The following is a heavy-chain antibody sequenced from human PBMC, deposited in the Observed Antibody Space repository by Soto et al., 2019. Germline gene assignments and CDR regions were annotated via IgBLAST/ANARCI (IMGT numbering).Heavy chain of an antibody. Sequence: GGSLGLSCAASGFTFSRHGMHWVRQAPGKGLEWVAIIWYDGSNEYYADSVRGRFTISRDNSKNTLYLQMSSLRVDDTAVYYCARDYTSTGYGLVYWGQGALVTVSS. J-gene: IGHJ4*02. D-gene: IGHD6-25*01. V-gene: IGHV3-33*01. CDR2: IWYDGSNE. CDR1: GFTFSRHG. CDR3: ARDYTSTGYGLVY.